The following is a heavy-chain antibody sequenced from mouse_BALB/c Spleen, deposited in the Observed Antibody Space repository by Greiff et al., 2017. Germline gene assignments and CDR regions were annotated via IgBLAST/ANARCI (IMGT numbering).Heavy chain of an antibody. CDR3: TRGYDYDAHFDY. CDR2: IYPSDSYT. D-gene: IGHD2-4*01. J-gene: IGHJ2*01. CDR1: GYTFTSYW. V-gene: IGHV1-69*02. Sequence: QVQLKQPGAELVRPGASVKLSCKASGYTFTSYWINWVKQRPGQGLEWIGNIYPSDSYTNYNQKFKDKATLTVDKSSSTAYMQLSSPTSEDSAVYYCTRGYDYDAHFDYWGQGTTLTVSS.